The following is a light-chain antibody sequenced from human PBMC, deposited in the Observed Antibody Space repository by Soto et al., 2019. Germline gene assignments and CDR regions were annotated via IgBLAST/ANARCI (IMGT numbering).Light chain of an antibody. CDR3: AAWDDTSSFV. CDR1: SSHIGRNT. CDR2: TND. Sequence: QCVLTQPPSASGTPVQRVIISCSGGSSHIGRNTVNWYQHLPGTAPRLLIYTNDQRPSGVPDRFSGSKSGTSASLAISGLQSEDEADYYCAAWDDTSSFVFGTGTKVTVL. J-gene: IGLJ1*01. V-gene: IGLV1-44*01.